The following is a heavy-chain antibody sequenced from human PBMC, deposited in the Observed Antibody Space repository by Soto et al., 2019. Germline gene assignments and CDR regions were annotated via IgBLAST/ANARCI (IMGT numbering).Heavy chain of an antibody. CDR2: ILNDGSNE. D-gene: IGHD4-17*01. CDR3: ARDDDFDDNGLDY. Sequence: QVQLVESGGGVVQPGTSLRLSCAASGFTLSRFGMHWVRQAPGKGLEWVGVILNDGSNEKYADSVKGRFTISRDNSKNTLYLQMNSLRAEDTAVYYCARDDDFDDNGLDYWGQGTLVTVSS. V-gene: IGHV3-33*01. J-gene: IGHJ4*02. CDR1: GFTLSRFG.